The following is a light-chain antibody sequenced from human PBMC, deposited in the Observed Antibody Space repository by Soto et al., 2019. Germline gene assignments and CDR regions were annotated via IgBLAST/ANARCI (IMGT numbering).Light chain of an antibody. CDR1: SSDVGGYNY. V-gene: IGLV2-11*01. J-gene: IGLJ1*01. CDR2: DVS. Sequence: QSALPQPRSVSGSPGQSVTISCTGTSSDVGGYNYVSWYQQHPGKAPKLMIYDVSKRPSGVPDRFSGSKSGNTASVTISGLQAEDEADYYCCSYAGSYTYVFGTGTKLTVL. CDR3: CSYAGSYTYV.